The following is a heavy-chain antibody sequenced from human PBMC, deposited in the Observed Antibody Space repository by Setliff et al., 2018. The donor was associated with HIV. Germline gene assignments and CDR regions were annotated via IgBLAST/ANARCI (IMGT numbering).Heavy chain of an antibody. CDR3: VRGLGSEFDY. J-gene: IGHJ4*02. CDR2: ISWNSGSI. V-gene: IGHV3-9*01. CDR1: GFTFDDYA. Sequence: PGGSLRLSCAASGFTFDDYAMHWVRQAPGKGLEWVSGISWNSGSIGYADSVKGRFTISRDNAKNSLYLQMNSLKIEDTAVYYCVRGLGSEFDYWGQGTLVTVSS. D-gene: IGHD2-15*01.